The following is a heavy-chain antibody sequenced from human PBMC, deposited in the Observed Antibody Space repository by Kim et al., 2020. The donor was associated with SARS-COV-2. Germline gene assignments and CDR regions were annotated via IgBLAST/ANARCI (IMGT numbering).Heavy chain of an antibody. D-gene: IGHD6-19*01. CDR2: ISFDGSNT. J-gene: IGHJ4*02. CDR3: ARGGLGWRQSDLDY. CDR1: GFTFSSYF. V-gene: IGHV3-30*03. Sequence: GRSLRLSCAASGFTFSSYFMHWVRQAPGKGLEWVALISFDGSNTYYADSVKGRFTISRDDSKNTLFLQMNSLRPEDTAVYYCARGGLGWRQSDLDYWGQGTLVTVAS.